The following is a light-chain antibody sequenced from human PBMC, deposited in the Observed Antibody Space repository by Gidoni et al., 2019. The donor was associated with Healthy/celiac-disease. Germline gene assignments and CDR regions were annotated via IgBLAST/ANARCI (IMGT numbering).Light chain of an antibody. J-gene: IGKJ1*01. CDR1: QSVSSN. Sequence: MVTTQSPATLSVSPGETATISCTARQSVSSNLAWYQQKPGQAPRLLIYGASTRATGIPARFSGSGSGTEFTLTISSLQSEDFAVYYCQQYSSSPPTFGPGTKVEIK. CDR3: QQYSSSPPT. V-gene: IGKV3-15*01. CDR2: GAS.